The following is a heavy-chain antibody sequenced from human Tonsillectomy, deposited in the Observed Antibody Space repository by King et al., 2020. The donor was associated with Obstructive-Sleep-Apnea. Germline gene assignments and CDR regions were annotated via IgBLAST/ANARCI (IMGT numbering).Heavy chain of an antibody. CDR3: ARGSGPRYYYGLDV. D-gene: IGHD2-8*02. CDR2: IWYDGSNE. CDR1: GFTFSSYG. V-gene: IGHV3-33*01. J-gene: IGHJ6*02. Sequence: VQLVESGGGVVQPGRSLRLSCAASGFTFSSYGIHWVRQAPGKGLEWVAVIWYDGSNEYYADSVKGRFTISRDNSKNTLYLQMDSLRAEDTAVYYCARGSGPRYYYGLDVWGQGTTVTVS.